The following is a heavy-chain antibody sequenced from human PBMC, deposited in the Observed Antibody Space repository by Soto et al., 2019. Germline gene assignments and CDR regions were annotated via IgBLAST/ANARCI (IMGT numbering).Heavy chain of an antibody. D-gene: IGHD2-8*01. V-gene: IGHV1-69*13. CDR3: AILSAGMVPFDY. CDR2: IIPIFGTA. J-gene: IGHJ4*02. CDR1: GGTFSSYA. Sequence: GASVKVPVKASGGTFSSYAISWVRPAPGQGLGWMGGIIPIFGTANYAQKFQGRVTITADESTSTAYMELSSLRSEDTAVYYCAILSAGMVPFDYWGQGTLVTVS.